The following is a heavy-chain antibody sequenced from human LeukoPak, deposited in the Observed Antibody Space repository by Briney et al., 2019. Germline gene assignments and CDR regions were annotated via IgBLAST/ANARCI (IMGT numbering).Heavy chain of an antibody. CDR1: GGSINNYY. V-gene: IGHV4-4*07. CDR2: IYTRGST. CDR3: ARGRYCSADICSGGDAFDI. D-gene: IGHD2-15*01. J-gene: IGHJ3*02. Sequence: EASETLSLTSTVSGGSINNYYWSWIRQPAGKGLGWIGRIYTRGSTNYNPSLKSRVTMSVDTSKNQFSLKLSSVTAADTAVYYCARGRYCSADICSGGDAFDIWGQGTMVSVSS.